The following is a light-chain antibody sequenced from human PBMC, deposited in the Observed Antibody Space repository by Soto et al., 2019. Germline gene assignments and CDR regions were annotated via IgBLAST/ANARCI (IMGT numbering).Light chain of an antibody. J-gene: IGKJ4*01. Sequence: DIQMTQSPSTLSVSVGDRVTITCRASQSLNNWVAWYQQKPGKPPRLLISKASNLESGVPARFSGSGSETEFTLTISSLQPDDFATYYGQQYTSYHLLTFAGGTRVDIK. CDR1: QSLNNW. V-gene: IGKV1-5*03. CDR3: QQYTSYHLLT. CDR2: KAS.